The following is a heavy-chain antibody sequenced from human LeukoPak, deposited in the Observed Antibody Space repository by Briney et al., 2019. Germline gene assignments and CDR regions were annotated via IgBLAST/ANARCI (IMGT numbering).Heavy chain of an antibody. Sequence: GASVKVSCKASGYTFTGYYMHWVRQAPGQGLEWMGWINPNSGGTNYAQKFQGRVTMTRDTSLSTVYMGLSGLRSDDTALYYCAREPYYNTSGLDYWGLGTLVTVSS. V-gene: IGHV1-2*02. CDR3: AREPYYNTSGLDY. CDR1: GYTFTGYY. D-gene: IGHD3-22*01. J-gene: IGHJ4*02. CDR2: INPNSGGT.